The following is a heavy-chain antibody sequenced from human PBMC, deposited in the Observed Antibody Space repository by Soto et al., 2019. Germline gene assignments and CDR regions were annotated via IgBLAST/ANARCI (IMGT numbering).Heavy chain of an antibody. J-gene: IGHJ3*01. CDR2: IHPGGQTI. D-gene: IGHD2-15*01. V-gene: IGHV3-48*03. Sequence: DVQLVESGGGLVQPGGSLRLSCVASGFTFSSSEMYWVRQAPGKGLEWISYIHPGGQTIFYAESVMGRFTISRDNAKNSAYLQMNSLRAEDTAVYYSARRGSLWGQGTMVTVSS. CDR1: GFTFSSSE. CDR3: ARRGSL.